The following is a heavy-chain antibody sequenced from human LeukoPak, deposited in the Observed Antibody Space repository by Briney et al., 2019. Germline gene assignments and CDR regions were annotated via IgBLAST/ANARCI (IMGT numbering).Heavy chain of an antibody. Sequence: ASVKVSCKASGYTFTHFYIHWVRQAPGHGLEWLGWIGPNNGDTDYAQKFQGRVTMTRDTSMDTAYMQVTGLRYDDTAVYYCAANVETGRGDFDIWGQGTLVTVSS. V-gene: IGHV1-2*02. CDR2: IGPNNGDT. D-gene: IGHD1-14*01. J-gene: IGHJ3*02. CDR3: AANVETGRGDFDI. CDR1: GYTFTHFY.